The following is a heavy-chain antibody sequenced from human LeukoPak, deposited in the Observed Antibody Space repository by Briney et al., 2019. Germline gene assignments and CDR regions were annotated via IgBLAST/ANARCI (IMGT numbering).Heavy chain of an antibody. CDR3: AELGITMIGGV. V-gene: IGHV3-48*04. D-gene: IGHD3-10*02. CDR1: GFTFSSYW. Sequence: GGSLRLSCAASGFTFSSYWMSWVRQAPGKGLEWVSYISAISSSSTYYADSVKGRFTISRDNAKNSLYLQMNSLRAEDTAVYYCAELGITMIGGVWGKGTTVTISS. CDR2: ISAISSSST. J-gene: IGHJ6*04.